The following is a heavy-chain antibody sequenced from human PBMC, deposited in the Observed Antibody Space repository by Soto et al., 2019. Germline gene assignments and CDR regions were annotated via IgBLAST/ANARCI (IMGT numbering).Heavy chain of an antibody. CDR1: GFTFSGYW. CDR2: IKDDGSEK. J-gene: IGHJ4*02. CDR3: ARDGYCSGGRCYRRNDY. D-gene: IGHD2-15*01. Sequence: EVQLVESGGGLVQPGGSLRLSCAASGFTFSGYWMTWARQAPGKGLEWVAQIKDDGSEKFYVDSVKGRFTISRDNADNLLYLQMTSLRAEDTAVYFCARDGYCSGGRCYRRNDYWGQGTLVIVSS. V-gene: IGHV3-7*01.